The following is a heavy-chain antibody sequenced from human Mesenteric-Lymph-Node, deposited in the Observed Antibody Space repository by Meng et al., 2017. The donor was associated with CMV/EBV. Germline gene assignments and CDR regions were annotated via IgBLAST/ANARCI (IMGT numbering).Heavy chain of an antibody. J-gene: IGHJ6*02. V-gene: IGHV3-7*03. CDR2: IKQDGSEK. CDR1: GFTSSNHW. D-gene: IGHD3-10*01. Sequence: GESLKISCAASGFTSSNHWMNWVRQAPGKGLEWVANIKQDGSEKFYVDSVKGRFTISRDNAKNSVYLQMSSLRAEDTAVYYCARRRGDVWGQGTTVTVSS. CDR3: ARRRGDV.